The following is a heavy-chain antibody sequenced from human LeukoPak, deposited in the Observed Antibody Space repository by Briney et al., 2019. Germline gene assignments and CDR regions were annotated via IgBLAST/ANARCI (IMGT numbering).Heavy chain of an antibody. J-gene: IGHJ5*02. CDR2: IYPGDSDT. CDR1: GYSFTSYW. D-gene: IGHD3-9*01. V-gene: IGHV5-51*01. Sequence: GESLKISCKGSGYSFTSYWIGWVRQMPGKGLEWMGIIYPGDSDTRYSPSFQGQVTISADKSISTAYLQWSSLKASDTAMYYCARRGYYDILTGYSWVNWFDPWGQGTLVTVSS. CDR3: ARRGYYDILTGYSWVNWFDP.